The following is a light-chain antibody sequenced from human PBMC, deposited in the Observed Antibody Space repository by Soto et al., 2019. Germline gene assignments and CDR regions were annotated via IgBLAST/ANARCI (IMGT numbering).Light chain of an antibody. J-gene: IGKJ4*01. Sequence: ETVMTQSPATLSLFPGERATLSCRASQSVSNNLAWYQRKSGQSPRLLIYGASTRATGIPARFSGSGSETDFTLTISSLQSEDFAVYYCQQYKNWPPVTFGGGTKVEI. CDR1: QSVSNN. V-gene: IGKV3-15*01. CDR2: GAS. CDR3: QQYKNWPPVT.